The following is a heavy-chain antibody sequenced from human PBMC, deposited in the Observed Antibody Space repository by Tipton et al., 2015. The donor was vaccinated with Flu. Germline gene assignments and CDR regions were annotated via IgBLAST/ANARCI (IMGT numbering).Heavy chain of an antibody. CDR1: GGSISCSSYY. CDR2: IYYSGST. V-gene: IGHV4-39*07. Sequence: LRLSCTVSGGSISCSSYYWGWIRQPPGKGLEWIGSIYYSGSTYYNPSLKSRVTISVDTSKNQFSLKLSSVTAADTAVYYCASFALRDFYFDYWGQGTLVTVSS. J-gene: IGHJ4*02. D-gene: IGHD3-16*01. CDR3: ASFALRDFYFDY.